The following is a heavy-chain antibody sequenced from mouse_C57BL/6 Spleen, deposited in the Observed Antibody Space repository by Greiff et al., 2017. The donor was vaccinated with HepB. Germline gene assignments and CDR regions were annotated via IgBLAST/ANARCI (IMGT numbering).Heavy chain of an antibody. Sequence: DVMLVESGGGLVKPGGSLKLSCAASGFTFSDYGMHWVRQAPEKGLEWVAYISSGSSTIYYADTVKGRFTISRDNAKNTLFLQMTSLRSEDTAMYYCARKNYGSSLFDYWGQGTTLTVSS. V-gene: IGHV5-17*01. CDR2: ISSGSSTI. J-gene: IGHJ2*01. D-gene: IGHD1-1*01. CDR1: GFTFSDYG. CDR3: ARKNYGSSLFDY.